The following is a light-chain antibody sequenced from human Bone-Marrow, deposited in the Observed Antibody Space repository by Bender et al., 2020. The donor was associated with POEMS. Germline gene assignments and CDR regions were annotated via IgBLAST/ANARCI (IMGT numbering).Light chain of an antibody. Sequence: QSALTQPASVSGSPGQSITISCTGTSSDVGSYNLVSWYQQHPGKAPKLMIYEGSKRPSGVSNRFSGSKSGNTASLTISGLQAEDEADYYCCSYAGDWVFGGGNKLTVL. J-gene: IGLJ3*02. V-gene: IGLV2-23*01. CDR1: SSDVGSYNL. CDR2: EGS. CDR3: CSYAGDWV.